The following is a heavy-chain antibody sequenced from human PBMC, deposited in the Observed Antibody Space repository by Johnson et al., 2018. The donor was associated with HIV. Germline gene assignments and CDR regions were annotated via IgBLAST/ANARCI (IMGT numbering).Heavy chain of an antibody. Sequence: QVQLVESGGGVVQPGRSLRLSCAASGFTFSSYAMHWVRQAPGKGLEWVAVISYDGSNKYYADSVKGRFTISRDNSKKTLYLQMNSLRAEDTAVYYCAKDIEGSSWWTPHDPDDAFDIWGQGTMVTVSS. CDR3: AKDIEGSSWWTPHDPDDAFDI. J-gene: IGHJ3*02. D-gene: IGHD6-13*01. CDR2: ISYDGSNK. V-gene: IGHV3-30*04. CDR1: GFTFSSYA.